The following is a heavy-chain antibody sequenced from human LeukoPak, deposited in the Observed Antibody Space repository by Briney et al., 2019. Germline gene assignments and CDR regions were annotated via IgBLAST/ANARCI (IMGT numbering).Heavy chain of an antibody. J-gene: IGHJ5*02. CDR3: ARGGRSSSWYVYNWFDP. V-gene: IGHV4-31*03. Sequence: PSETLSLTCTVSGGSTSSGGYSWSWIRQHPGKGLEWIGYIYYSGSTYYNPSLKSRVTISVDTSKNQFSLKLSSVTAADTAVYYCARGGRSSSWYVYNWFDPWGQGTLVTVSS. D-gene: IGHD6-13*01. CDR2: IYYSGST. CDR1: GGSTSSGGYS.